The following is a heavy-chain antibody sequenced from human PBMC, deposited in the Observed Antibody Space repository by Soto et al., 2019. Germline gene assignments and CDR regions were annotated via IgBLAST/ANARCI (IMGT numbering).Heavy chain of an antibody. D-gene: IGHD4-4*01. CDR2: ISSSGSTI. V-gene: IGHV3-48*03. CDR1: GFTFSSYE. J-gene: IGHJ6*02. Sequence: GGNLGLSCAASGFTFSSYEMNWVRQAPGKGLEWVSYISSSGSTIYYADSVKGRFTISRDNAKNSLYLQMNSLRAEDTAVYYCARPTDNNYYATHVRYQGTTRTVSS. CDR3: ARPTDNNYYATHV.